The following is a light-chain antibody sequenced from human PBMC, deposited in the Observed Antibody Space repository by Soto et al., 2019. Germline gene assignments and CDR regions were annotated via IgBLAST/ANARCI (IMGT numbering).Light chain of an antibody. CDR2: EVS. CDR3: CSYAGSSTLWV. CDR1: SSDVGSYNL. J-gene: IGLJ3*02. V-gene: IGLV2-23*02. Sequence: QSALTQPASVSGSPGQSITISCTGTSSDVGSYNLVAWYQQHPGKAPKLMIYEVSKRPSGVSNRFSGSKSGNTASRTISGLQAEDEADYYFCSYAGSSTLWVFGGGTKQTVL.